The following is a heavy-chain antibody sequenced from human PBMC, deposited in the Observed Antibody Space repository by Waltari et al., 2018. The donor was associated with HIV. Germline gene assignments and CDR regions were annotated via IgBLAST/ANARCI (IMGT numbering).Heavy chain of an antibody. CDR3: ARDTHWLAYLFDS. Sequence: QLQLVQSGAEVKKPGASVKVSCKTSGFTFTGHYIHWLRQAPGQGLEWMGWIDPDTGGTKYAQKSQGRVTMTRDTSISTAYMELNGLTSDDTAVFYCARDTHWLAYLFDSWGQGTLITVSS. V-gene: IGHV1-2*02. J-gene: IGHJ4*02. CDR1: GFTFTGHY. D-gene: IGHD6-19*01. CDR2: IDPDTGGT.